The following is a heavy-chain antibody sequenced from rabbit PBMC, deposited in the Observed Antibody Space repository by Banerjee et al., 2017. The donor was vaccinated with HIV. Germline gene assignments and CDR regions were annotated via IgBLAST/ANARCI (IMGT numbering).Heavy chain of an antibody. CDR2: IDSSSDRT. CDR1: EFDLSSYY. Sequence: QEQLKESGGGLVQPGGSLKLSCKASEFDLSSYYMCWVRQAPGKGLERIACIDSSSDRTWCASWAKGRFTISKTSSTTVTLQMTGLTAADTATYFCAKSADNKYIFNLWGPGTLVTVS. J-gene: IGHJ4*01. V-gene: IGHV1S45*01. D-gene: IGHD4-1*01. CDR3: AKSADNKYIFNL.